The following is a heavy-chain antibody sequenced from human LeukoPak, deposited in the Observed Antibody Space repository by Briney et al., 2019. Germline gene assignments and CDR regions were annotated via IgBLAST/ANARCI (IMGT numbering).Heavy chain of an antibody. CDR3: AKDRTSGWATYFDY. CDR2: ISDSGGST. Sequence: GGSLRLSCAASGFTFSSYAMSWVRQAPGKGPEWVSVISDSGGSTYYADSVKGRFTISRDNSKNTLYLQMNSLRAEDTAVYYCAKDRTSGWATYFDYWGQGTLVTVSS. CDR1: GFTFSSYA. J-gene: IGHJ4*02. V-gene: IGHV3-23*01. D-gene: IGHD6-19*01.